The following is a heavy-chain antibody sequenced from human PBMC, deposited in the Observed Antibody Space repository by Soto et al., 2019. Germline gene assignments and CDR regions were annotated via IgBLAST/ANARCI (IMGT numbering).Heavy chain of an antibody. V-gene: IGHV4-39*01. CDR2: IYYSWRT. Sequence: PSETRSRTCPVCGGSISSSSYYWGWIRQPQGKGLEWIGSIYYSWRTYYNPSLKSRVTISVDTSKNQFSLKLRSVTAADTAVSYCARQTCLYNGRLKAYYYGMDVLGEGNT. CDR3: ARQTCLYNGRLKAYYYGMDV. CDR1: GGSISSSSYY. J-gene: IGHJ6*02. D-gene: IGHD1-20*01.